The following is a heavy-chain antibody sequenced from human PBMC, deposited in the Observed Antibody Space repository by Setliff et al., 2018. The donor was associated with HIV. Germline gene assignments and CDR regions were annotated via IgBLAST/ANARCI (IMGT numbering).Heavy chain of an antibody. V-gene: IGHV4-59*01. D-gene: IGHD3-3*01. CDR1: GGSFSGYY. J-gene: IGHJ6*03. Sequence: SETLSLTCAVYGGSFSGYYWSWIRQPPGKGLEWIGYIYYSGSTNYNPSLKSRVTISEDTSKNQFSLKLSSVTAADTAVYYCARGLSIFGVATPGFYSFMDVWGKGTTVTVSS. CDR2: IYYSGST. CDR3: ARGLSIFGVATPGFYSFMDV.